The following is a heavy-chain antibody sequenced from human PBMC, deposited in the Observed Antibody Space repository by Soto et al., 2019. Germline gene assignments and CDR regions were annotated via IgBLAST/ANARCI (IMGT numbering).Heavy chain of an antibody. CDR3: ARGPLLSSGYYVHWFDP. CDR1: GFTFDDYG. D-gene: IGHD3-22*01. Sequence: GGPLSLSCATSGFTFDDYGMSWVRQVPGKGLEWFSGVNWNAAGIGYADSVKGRFTISRDNAKNSLYLQVNSLTAADTAVYYCARGPLLSSGYYVHWFDPWGQGTLVTVSS. V-gene: IGHV3-20*04. J-gene: IGHJ5*02. CDR2: VNWNAAGI.